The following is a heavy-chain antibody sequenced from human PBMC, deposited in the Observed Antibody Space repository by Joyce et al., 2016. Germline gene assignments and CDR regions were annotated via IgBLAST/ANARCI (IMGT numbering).Heavy chain of an antibody. Sequence: QVHLQQWGAGLLKPSETLSLTCAGNGGSFSGWAGAWIRQPPGKGLEWIGAINHIGDTNYNPPLKSRVTISVDTSKNQFSLNLTSVTAADTGFYYCARAYTSAWFTWFDPWGQGTLVTVSS. V-gene: IGHV4-34*01. CDR3: ARAYTSAWFTWFDP. D-gene: IGHD6-13*01. CDR1: GGSFSGWA. CDR2: INHIGDT. J-gene: IGHJ5*02.